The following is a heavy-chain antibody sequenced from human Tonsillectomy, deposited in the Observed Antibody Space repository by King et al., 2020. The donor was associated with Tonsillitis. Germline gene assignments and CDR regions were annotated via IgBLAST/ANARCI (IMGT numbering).Heavy chain of an antibody. CDR1: GFTFSSYN. Sequence: VQLVESGGGLVKPGGSLRLSCAASGFTFSSYNMNWVRQAPGKGLEWVSSISYSSGYIIYADSVKGRFTISRDNAKNSLYLQMNSLRAEDTAVYYCARDQGSGYGKWGQGTLVTVSS. V-gene: IGHV3-21*01. CDR3: ARDQGSGYGK. D-gene: IGHD5-12*01. J-gene: IGHJ4*02. CDR2: ISYSSGYI.